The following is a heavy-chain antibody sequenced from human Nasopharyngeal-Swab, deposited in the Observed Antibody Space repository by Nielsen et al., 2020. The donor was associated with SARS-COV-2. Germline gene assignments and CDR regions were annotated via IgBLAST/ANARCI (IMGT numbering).Heavy chain of an antibody. V-gene: IGHV3-23*01. Sequence: GESLKISCAASGFTFSNYAMSWVRRAPGKGLEWLSSIRGGGARTTYADSAKGRFTISRDNSKNTLYLQMSSLRVEDTAVYYCAKVARGVYNYMDVWGKGTTVTVSS. D-gene: IGHD2-8*01. J-gene: IGHJ6*03. CDR3: AKVARGVYNYMDV. CDR2: IRGGGART. CDR1: GFTFSNYA.